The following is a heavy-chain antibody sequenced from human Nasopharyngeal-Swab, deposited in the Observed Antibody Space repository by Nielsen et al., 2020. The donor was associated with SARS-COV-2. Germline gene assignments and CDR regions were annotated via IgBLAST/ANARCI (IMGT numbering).Heavy chain of an antibody. CDR3: AKGGYSGYEPLGMDV. CDR2: ISYDGSNK. Sequence: WIRQPPGKGLEWVAVISYDGSNKYYADSVKGRFTISRDNSKNTLYLQMNSLRAEDTAVYYCAKGGYSGYEPLGMDVWGQGTTVTVSS. J-gene: IGHJ6*02. V-gene: IGHV3-30*18. D-gene: IGHD5-12*01.